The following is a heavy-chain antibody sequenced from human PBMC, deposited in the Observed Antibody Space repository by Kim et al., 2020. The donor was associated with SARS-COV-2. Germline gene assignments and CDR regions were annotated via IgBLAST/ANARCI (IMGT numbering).Heavy chain of an antibody. CDR1: GGTFSSYA. Sequence: SVKVSCKASGGTFSSYAISWVRQAPGQGLEWMGGIIPIFGTANYAQKFQGRVTITADESTSTAYMELSSLRSEDTAVYYCATEWGEYDFWSGPPTGVPKLGGWFDPWGQGTLVTVSS. D-gene: IGHD3-3*01. CDR3: ATEWGEYDFWSGPPTGVPKLGGWFDP. V-gene: IGHV1-69*13. CDR2: IIPIFGTA. J-gene: IGHJ5*02.